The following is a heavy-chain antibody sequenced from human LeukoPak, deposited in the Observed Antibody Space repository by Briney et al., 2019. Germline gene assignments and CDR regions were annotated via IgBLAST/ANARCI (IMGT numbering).Heavy chain of an antibody. Sequence: SETLSRTCTVSGGSISSYYWSWIRQPPGKGLEWIGYIYYSGSTNYNPSLKSRVTISVDTSKNQFSLKLSSVTAADTAVYYCARDNIAVAKRVNWFDPWGQGTLVTVSS. V-gene: IGHV4-59*01. J-gene: IGHJ5*02. CDR1: GGSISSYY. D-gene: IGHD6-19*01. CDR3: ARDNIAVAKRVNWFDP. CDR2: IYYSGST.